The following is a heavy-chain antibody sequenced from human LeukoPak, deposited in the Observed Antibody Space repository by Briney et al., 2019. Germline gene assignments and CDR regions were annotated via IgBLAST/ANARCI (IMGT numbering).Heavy chain of an antibody. V-gene: IGHV3-33*01. CDR1: GFTFSSYG. J-gene: IGHJ4*02. Sequence: GGSLRLSCAASGFTFSSYGMHWVRQAPGKGLEWVAVIWYDGSNKYYADSVKGRFTISRDNSKNTLYLQMNSLKAEDTAVYYCARVKLGGLGEDYFDYWGQGTLVTVSS. CDR2: IWYDGSNK. CDR3: ARVKLGGLGEDYFDY. D-gene: IGHD1-26*01.